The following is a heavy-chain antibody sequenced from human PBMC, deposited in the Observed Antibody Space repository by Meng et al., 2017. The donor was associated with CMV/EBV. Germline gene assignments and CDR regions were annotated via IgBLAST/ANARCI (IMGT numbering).Heavy chain of an antibody. J-gene: IGHJ6*02. D-gene: IGHD2-8*02. CDR1: GFTFSSYS. Sequence: GGSLRLSCAASGFTFSSYSMNWVRQAPGKGLEWVSSISSSSSYIYYADSVKGRFTISRDNAKNSLYLQMNSPRAEDTAVYYCAAELVADYYYYYGMDVWGQGTTVTVSS. CDR2: ISSSSSYI. V-gene: IGHV3-21*01. CDR3: AAELVADYYYYYGMDV.